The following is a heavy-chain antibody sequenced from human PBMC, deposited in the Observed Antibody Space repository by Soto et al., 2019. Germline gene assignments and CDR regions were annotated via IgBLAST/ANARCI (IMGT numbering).Heavy chain of an antibody. CDR3: ARYRLRYNWNDFPYFYYGMDV. CDR1: GFTFSSYA. V-gene: IGHV3-30-3*01. J-gene: IGHJ6*02. Sequence: QVQLVESGGGVVQPGRSLRLSCAASGFTFSSYAMHWVRQAPGKGLEWVAVISYDGSNKYYADSVKGRFTISRDNSKNTLYLQMNSLRAEDTAVYYCARYRLRYNWNDFPYFYYGMDVCGQGTKVTGSS. D-gene: IGHD1-1*01. CDR2: ISYDGSNK.